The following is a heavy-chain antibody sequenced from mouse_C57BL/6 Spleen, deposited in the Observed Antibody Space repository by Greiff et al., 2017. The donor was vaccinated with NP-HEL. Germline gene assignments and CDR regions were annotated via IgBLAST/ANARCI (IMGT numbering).Heavy chain of an antibody. CDR3: AVYSNYEYFDV. Sequence: VQLQQPGAELVRPGSSVKLSCKASGYTFTSYWMHWVKQRPIQGLEWIGNIDPSDSETHYNQKFKDKATLTVDKSSSTAYMQLSSLTSEDSAVYYCAVYSNYEYFDVWGTGTTVTVSS. CDR2: IDPSDSET. V-gene: IGHV1-52*01. CDR1: GYTFTSYW. J-gene: IGHJ1*03. D-gene: IGHD2-5*01.